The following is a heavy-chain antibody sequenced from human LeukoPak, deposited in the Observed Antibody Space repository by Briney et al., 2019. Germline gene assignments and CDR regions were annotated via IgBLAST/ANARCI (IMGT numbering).Heavy chain of an antibody. Sequence: PAGRSLRLSCAASGFTFSSYAMHWVRQAPGKGLEWVAFIRYDGSNKYYADSVKGRFTISRDNAKNSLYLQMNSLRAEDTAVYYCARGPSIAAQLAYWGQGTLVTVSS. V-gene: IGHV3-30*04. J-gene: IGHJ4*02. CDR1: GFTFSSYA. CDR2: IRYDGSNK. D-gene: IGHD6-6*01. CDR3: ARGPSIAAQLAY.